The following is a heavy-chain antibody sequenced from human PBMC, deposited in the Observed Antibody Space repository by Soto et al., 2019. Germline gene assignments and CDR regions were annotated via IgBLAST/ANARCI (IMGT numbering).Heavy chain of an antibody. J-gene: IGHJ4*02. CDR2: IFPGDSDT. D-gene: IGHD3-16*01. Sequence: GESLKISCDATGYAFTNYRIGWVRQTPGKGLEWMGMIFPGDSDTRYNPSFEGQVTVSADESISTAYLEWNTLKASDTAMYYCVRPNFGALTHFDFWGQGTLVTVSS. V-gene: IGHV5-51*01. CDR1: GYAFTNYR. CDR3: VRPNFGALTHFDF.